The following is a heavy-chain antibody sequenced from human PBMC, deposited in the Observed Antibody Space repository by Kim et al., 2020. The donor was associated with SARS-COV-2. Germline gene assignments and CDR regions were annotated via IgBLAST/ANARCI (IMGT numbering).Heavy chain of an antibody. Sequence: QKFQGRVTITRDTSASTAYMELSSLRSEDTAVYYCARVGRDGFNLRYGMDVWGQGTTVTVSS. J-gene: IGHJ6*02. V-gene: IGHV1-3*01. CDR3: ARVGRDGFNLRYGMDV. D-gene: IGHD3-16*01.